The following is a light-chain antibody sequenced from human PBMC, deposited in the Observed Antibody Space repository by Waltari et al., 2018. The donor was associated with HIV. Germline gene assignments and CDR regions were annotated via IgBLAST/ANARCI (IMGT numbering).Light chain of an antibody. J-gene: IGLJ2*01. CDR2: DNN. V-gene: IGLV1-51*01. CDR1: SSNIGNNY. Sequence: QSVLTQPPSVSAVPGQKVTISCSGRSSNIGNNYVSWYQQLPGTAPNLLIYDNNNRPSGIPDPFSGSTSGTSATLGITGLQTGDEADYYCGSWDSSLSAVVFGGGTKLTVL. CDR3: GSWDSSLSAVV.